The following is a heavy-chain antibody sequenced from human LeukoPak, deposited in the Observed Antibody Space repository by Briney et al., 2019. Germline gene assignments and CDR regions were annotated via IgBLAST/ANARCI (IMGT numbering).Heavy chain of an antibody. D-gene: IGHD2-15*01. J-gene: IGHJ4*02. CDR3: ARASYCSGGSCYGTFDY. CDR1: GGTSSSYA. V-gene: IGHV1-69*13. Sequence: ASVKVSCKASGGTSSSYAISWVRQAPGQGLEWMGGIIPIFGTANYAQKFQGRVTITADESTSTAYMELSSLRSEDTAVYYCARASYCSGGSCYGTFDYWGQGTLVAVSS. CDR2: IIPIFGTA.